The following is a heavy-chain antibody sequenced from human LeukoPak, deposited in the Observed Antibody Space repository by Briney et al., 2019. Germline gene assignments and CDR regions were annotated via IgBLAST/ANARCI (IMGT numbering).Heavy chain of an antibody. CDR1: GFTFRSYD. V-gene: IGHV3-23*01. CDR3: AGSGSHVY. D-gene: IGHD1-26*01. Sequence: PPGGSLRLSCAASGFTFRSYDINWVRQAPGKGLEWVSSITGNGASTNFADSVRGRFTISRDNSKNTAYLQMNSLRAEDTAVYYCAGSGSHVYWGQGTLVTVSS. CDR2: ITGNGAST. J-gene: IGHJ4*02.